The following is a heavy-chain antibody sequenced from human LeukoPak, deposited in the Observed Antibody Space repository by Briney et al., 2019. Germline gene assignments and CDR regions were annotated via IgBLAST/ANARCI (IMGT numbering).Heavy chain of an antibody. CDR3: ARDYFPSGSFDY. V-gene: IGHV3-7*01. CDR1: GFTFSSYW. D-gene: IGHD3-10*01. Sequence: GGSLRLSCAAPGFTFSSYWMNWVRQATGKGLEGLANIRQDGSDKYYVDSVKGRFTISRDIAENSLYLQMDSLRAEDTAVYYCARDYFPSGSFDYWGQGTLVTVSA. CDR2: IRQDGSDK. J-gene: IGHJ4*02.